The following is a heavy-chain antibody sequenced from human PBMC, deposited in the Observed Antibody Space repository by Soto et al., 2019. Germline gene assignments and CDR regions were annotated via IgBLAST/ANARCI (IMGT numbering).Heavy chain of an antibody. D-gene: IGHD6-6*01. Sequence: GESLKISCKGSGYSYSTYWIAWVRQKPGKALEFMGIIYPGDSDTRYSPSFQGQVTISADKTITTAYLQWSSLRASDTAMYYCARPIDYASSSTGFDYWGQGTLVTVSS. V-gene: IGHV5-51*01. J-gene: IGHJ4*02. CDR1: GYSYSTYW. CDR3: ARPIDYASSSTGFDY. CDR2: IYPGDSDT.